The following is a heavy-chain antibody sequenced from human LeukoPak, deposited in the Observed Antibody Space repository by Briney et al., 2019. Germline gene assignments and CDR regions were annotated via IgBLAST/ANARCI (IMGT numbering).Heavy chain of an antibody. D-gene: IGHD2-2*02. CDR3: AKARRGRCSSTSCYSVSH. CDR1: GFTFSSYA. J-gene: IGHJ4*02. V-gene: IGHV3-23*01. CDR2: ISGSGGST. Sequence: GGSLRLSCAASGFTFSSYAMSWVRQAPGKGLEWVSAISGSGGSTYYADSVKGRFTISRDNSKNTLYLQMNSLRAEDTAVYCCAKARRGRCSSTSCYSVSHWGQGNLVTVSS.